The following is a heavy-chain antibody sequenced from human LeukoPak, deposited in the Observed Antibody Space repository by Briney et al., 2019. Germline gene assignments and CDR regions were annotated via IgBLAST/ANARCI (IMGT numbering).Heavy chain of an antibody. CDR1: GFTFSSYW. CDR2: INSDGSST. J-gene: IGHJ6*03. Sequence: GGSLRLSCAASGFTFSSYWMHWVRQAPGKGLVWVSRINSDGSSTSYADSVKGRFTISRDNAKNTLYLQMNSLRAEDTAVYYCARGWELEYMDVWGKGTTVTVSS. V-gene: IGHV3-74*01. CDR3: ARGWELEYMDV. D-gene: IGHD1-26*01.